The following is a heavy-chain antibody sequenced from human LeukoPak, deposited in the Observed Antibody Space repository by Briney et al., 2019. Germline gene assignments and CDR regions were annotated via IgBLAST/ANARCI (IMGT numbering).Heavy chain of an antibody. CDR3: ARLFGDARL. CDR2: INPNSGGT. V-gene: IGHV1-2*02. J-gene: IGHJ4*02. Sequence: ASVKVSCKASGYTFTGDYMHWVRQAPGEGLEWMGWINPNSGGTNYAQKFQGRVTMTRDTPISTAYMELSRLRSDDAAVYYCARLFGDARLWGQGTLVTVSS. CDR1: GYTFTGDY. D-gene: IGHD4-17*01.